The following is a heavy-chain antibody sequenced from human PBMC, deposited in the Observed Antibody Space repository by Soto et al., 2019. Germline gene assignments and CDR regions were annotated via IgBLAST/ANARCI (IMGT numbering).Heavy chain of an antibody. CDR1: GYTFTRSG. V-gene: IGHV1-3*01. J-gene: IGHJ4*02. CDR3: ARDFTGSYLGLDY. Sequence: ASVKVSCKASGYTFTRSGISWVRQAPGQRLEWMGWINAGNGNTKYSQKFQGRVTITRDTSASTAYMELSSLRSEDTAVYYCARDFTGSYLGLDYWGQGTLVTVSS. D-gene: IGHD1-26*01. CDR2: INAGNGNT.